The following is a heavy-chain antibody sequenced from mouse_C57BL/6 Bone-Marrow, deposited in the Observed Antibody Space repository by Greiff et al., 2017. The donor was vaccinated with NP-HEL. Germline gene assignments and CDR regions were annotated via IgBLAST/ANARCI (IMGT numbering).Heavy chain of an antibody. Sequence: DVMLVESGGGLVKPGGSLKLSCAASGFTFSDYGMHWVRQAPEKGLEWVAYISSGSSTIYYADTVKGRFTISRDNAKNTLFLQMTSLRSEDTAMYYCARRAGPYYFDDWGKGTTLTVSS. D-gene: IGHD3-1*01. CDR1: GFTFSDYG. CDR3: ARRAGPYYFDD. V-gene: IGHV5-17*01. J-gene: IGHJ2*01. CDR2: ISSGSSTI.